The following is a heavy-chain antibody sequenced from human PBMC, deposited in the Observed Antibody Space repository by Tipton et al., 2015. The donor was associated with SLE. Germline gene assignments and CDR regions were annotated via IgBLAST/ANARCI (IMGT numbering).Heavy chain of an antibody. CDR3: ARDPYLEASGSLDY. J-gene: IGHJ4*02. V-gene: IGHV4-39*07. CDR2: SYYTGNT. Sequence: GLVKPSETLSLTCTVSGGSVSSRSNYWGWIRQPPRKGLEWIGSSYYTGNTYYNPSLKSRVTISVDTSRNQFSLKLNSVTAADTAVYYCARDPYLEASGSLDYWGQGSLVTVSS. D-gene: IGHD2-21*01. CDR1: GGSVSSRSNY.